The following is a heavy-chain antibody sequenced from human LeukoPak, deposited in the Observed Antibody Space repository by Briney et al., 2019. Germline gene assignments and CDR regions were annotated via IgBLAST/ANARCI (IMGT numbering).Heavy chain of an antibody. J-gene: IGHJ4*02. D-gene: IGHD4-23*01. Sequence: SETLSLTCTVSGYSISSGYYWGWIRQPPKEGLDWIGSIYHSGNTYYNPSLKSRVTMSVDTSKNQFSLKLNSVTAADTAVYYCARVGYGGNWKFDYWGQGTLVTVSS. V-gene: IGHV4-38-2*02. CDR3: ARVGYGGNWKFDY. CDR1: GYSISSGYY. CDR2: IYHSGNT.